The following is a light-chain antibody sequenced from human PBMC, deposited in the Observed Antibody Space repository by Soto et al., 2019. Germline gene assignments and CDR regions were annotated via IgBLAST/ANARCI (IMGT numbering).Light chain of an antibody. Sequence: QSVLTQPPSVSAAPGQKVTISCSGTSSNIGRNYVAWYQQLPGTAPKLLIYDNDKRPSGIPDRFSGSKSGTSATLGITGLQTGDEADYYCGTWDSSLSDAVVFCEGTKVTVL. CDR3: GTWDSSLSDAVV. CDR2: DND. V-gene: IGLV1-51*01. J-gene: IGLJ2*01. CDR1: SSNIGRNY.